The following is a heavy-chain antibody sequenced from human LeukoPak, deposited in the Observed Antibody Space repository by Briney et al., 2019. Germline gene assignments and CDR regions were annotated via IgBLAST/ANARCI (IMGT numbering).Heavy chain of an antibody. CDR2: ISASGGSP. CDR3: ARAAYCGGDCSPEYFQH. D-gene: IGHD2-21*02. Sequence: GGSLRLSCAASGFTFSSYAISWVRQAPGKGLEWVSAISASGGSPYYADSVKGRFTISRDNAKNSLYLQMNSLRAEDTAVYYCARAAYCGGDCSPEYFQHWGQGTLVTVSS. CDR1: GFTFSSYA. J-gene: IGHJ1*01. V-gene: IGHV3-23*01.